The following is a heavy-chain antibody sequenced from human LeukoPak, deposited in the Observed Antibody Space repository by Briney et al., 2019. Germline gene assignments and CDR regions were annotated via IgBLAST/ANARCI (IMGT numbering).Heavy chain of an antibody. CDR2: ISSSGSTI. V-gene: IGHV3-48*03. J-gene: IGHJ4*02. D-gene: IGHD1-26*01. CDR1: GFTFSSYE. CDR3: ARDKGGSYILDY. Sequence: PGGSLRLSCAASGFTFSSYEMNWVRPAPGRGLEWVSYISSSGSTIYYADSVKGRFTISRDNAKNSLYLQMNSLRAEDTAVYYCARDKGGSYILDYWGQGTLVTVSS.